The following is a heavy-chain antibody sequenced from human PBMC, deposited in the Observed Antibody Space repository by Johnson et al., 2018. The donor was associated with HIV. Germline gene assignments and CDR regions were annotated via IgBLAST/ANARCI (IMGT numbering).Heavy chain of an antibody. Sequence: VQLVESGGGLVQPGGSLRLSCAASGFTFDDYGMSWVRQAPGKGLEWVSGINWNGGSTGYAASVKGRFTISSDNAKNSLYLQMNSLRAEDTALYYCARDHLTENYAFDIWGQGTMVTVSS. CDR1: GFTFDDYG. V-gene: IGHV3-20*04. J-gene: IGHJ3*02. CDR2: INWNGGST. D-gene: IGHD1-20*01. CDR3: ARDHLTENYAFDI.